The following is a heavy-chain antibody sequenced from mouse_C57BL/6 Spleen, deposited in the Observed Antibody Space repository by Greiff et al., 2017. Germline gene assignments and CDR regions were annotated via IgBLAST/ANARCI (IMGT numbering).Heavy chain of an antibody. V-gene: IGHV1-52*01. CDR2: IDPSDSET. Sequence: QVQLQQPGAELVRPGSSVKLSCKASGYTFTSYWMHWVKQRPIQGLEWIGNIDPSDSETHYNQKFKDKATLTVDKSSSTAYRQLSSLTSEDYAVYYCARWDYYGSSLYYFDYWGQGTTLTVSS. CDR1: GYTFTSYW. CDR3: ARWDYYGSSLYYFDY. J-gene: IGHJ2*01. D-gene: IGHD1-1*01.